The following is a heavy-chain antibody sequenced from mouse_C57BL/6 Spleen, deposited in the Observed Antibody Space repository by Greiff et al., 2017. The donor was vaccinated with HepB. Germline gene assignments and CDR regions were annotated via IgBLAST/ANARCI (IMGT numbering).Heavy chain of an antibody. J-gene: IGHJ3*01. CDR3: TTIDGYKRGFAY. CDR2: IDPENGDT. CDR1: GFNIKDDY. Sequence: EVQLQESGAELVRPGASVKLSCTASGFNIKDDYMHWVKQRPEQGLEWIGWIDPENGDTEYASKFQGKATITADTSSNTAYLQLSSLTSQDTAVYCCTTIDGYKRGFAYWGQGTLVTVSA. D-gene: IGHD2-3*01. V-gene: IGHV14-4*01.